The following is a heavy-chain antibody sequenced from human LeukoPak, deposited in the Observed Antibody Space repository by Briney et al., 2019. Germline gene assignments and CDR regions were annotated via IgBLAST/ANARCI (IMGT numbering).Heavy chain of an antibody. V-gene: IGHV3-48*03. CDR1: GFSFSSYA. J-gene: IGHJ4*02. Sequence: SGGSLRLSCAASGFSFSSYAMHWVRQAPGKGLDWVSYISSSGSTIYYADSVKGRFTISRDNAKNSLYLQMNSLRAEDTAVYYCARVRGYDYVWGSYRPYYFDYWGQGTLVTVSS. CDR3: ARVRGYDYVWGSYRPYYFDY. D-gene: IGHD3-16*02. CDR2: ISSSGSTI.